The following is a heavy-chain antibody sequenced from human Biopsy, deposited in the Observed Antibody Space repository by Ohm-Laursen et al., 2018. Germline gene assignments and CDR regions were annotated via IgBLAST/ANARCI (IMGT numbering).Heavy chain of an antibody. CDR1: GFTFSSYS. CDR2: ISTSSTYI. Sequence: SLRLSCAASGFTFSSYSMNWVRQAPGKGLEWVSSISTSSTYIYYADSVKGRFSISRDDALNSLYLQMNSLRADDTAVYYCARDTRWSPYHMDVWGQGTTVTVSS. CDR3: ARDTRWSPYHMDV. D-gene: IGHD4-23*01. J-gene: IGHJ6*02. V-gene: IGHV3-21*04.